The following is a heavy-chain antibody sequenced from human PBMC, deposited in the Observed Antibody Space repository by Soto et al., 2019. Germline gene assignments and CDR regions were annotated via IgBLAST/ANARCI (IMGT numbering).Heavy chain of an antibody. J-gene: IGHJ6*02. CDR3: SKGRWTVGHCSGGSCYDGMDV. V-gene: IGHV1-2*02. CDR1: GYTFIGFS. D-gene: IGHD2-15*01. Sequence: QEQLVQSGPEVKKPGASVKVSCESSGYTFIGFSLHWVRQAPGQGLEWMGWINPKTRDTYYAQKFQGRVTMTRATSINTVYMELNSLKSDDTAVYYCSKGRWTVGHCSGGSCYDGMDVWGHGTTVTVSS. CDR2: INPKTRDT.